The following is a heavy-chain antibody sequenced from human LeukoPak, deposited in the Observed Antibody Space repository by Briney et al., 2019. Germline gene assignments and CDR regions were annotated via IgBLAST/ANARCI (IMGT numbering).Heavy chain of an antibody. CDR3: ARQDRIVAAGPDQGPTVTHYYFDY. V-gene: IGHV4-59*08. CDR1: GGSISSYY. CDR2: IYYSGST. J-gene: IGHJ4*02. D-gene: IGHD6-13*01. Sequence: PSETLSLTCTVSGGSISSYYWSWIRQPPGKGLEWIGYIYYSGSTNYNPSLKSRVTISVDTSKNQFSLKLSSVTAADTAVYYCARQDRIVAAGPDQGPTVTHYYFDYWGQGTLVTVSS.